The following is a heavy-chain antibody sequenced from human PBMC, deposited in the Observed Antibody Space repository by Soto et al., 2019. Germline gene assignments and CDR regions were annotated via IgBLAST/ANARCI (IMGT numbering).Heavy chain of an antibody. CDR1: GGTFSSYT. D-gene: IGHD2-2*01. CDR2: IIPILGIA. Sequence: QVQLVQSGAEVKKPGSSVKVSCKASGGTFSSYTISWVRQAPGQGLEWMGRIIPILGIANYAQKFQGRVTITADKSTSTAYMELSSLRSEDTAVYYCARGALTNSYYFDYWGQGTLVTVSS. V-gene: IGHV1-69*02. CDR3: ARGALTNSYYFDY. J-gene: IGHJ4*02.